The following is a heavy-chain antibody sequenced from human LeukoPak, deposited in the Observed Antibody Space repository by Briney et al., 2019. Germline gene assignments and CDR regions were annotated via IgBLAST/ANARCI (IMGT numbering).Heavy chain of an antibody. J-gene: IGHJ4*02. V-gene: IGHV3-11*01. CDR1: GFTFSDCY. D-gene: IGHD5-24*01. CDR2: ISSSGSTI. CDR3: ARDLRWLQLILDY. Sequence: PGGSLRLSCAASGFTFSDCYVSWIRQAPGKGLEWVSYISSSGSTIYYADSVKGRFTISRDNAKNSLYLQMNSLRAEDTAVYYCARDLRWLQLILDYWGQGTLVTVSS.